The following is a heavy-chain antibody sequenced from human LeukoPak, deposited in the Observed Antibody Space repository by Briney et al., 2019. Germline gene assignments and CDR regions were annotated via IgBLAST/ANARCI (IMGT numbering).Heavy chain of an antibody. CDR3: ARSPKYSSGWLRAYYYYMDV. V-gene: IGHV1-2*02. J-gene: IGHJ6*03. Sequence: GASVKVSCKASGYTFTGYYMHWVRQAPGQGLEWMGWINPNSGGTNYAQKFQGRVTMTRDTSISTAYMELSRLRSDDTAVYYCARSPKYSSGWLRAYYYYMDVWGKGTTVTISS. CDR2: INPNSGGT. D-gene: IGHD6-19*01. CDR1: GYTFTGYY.